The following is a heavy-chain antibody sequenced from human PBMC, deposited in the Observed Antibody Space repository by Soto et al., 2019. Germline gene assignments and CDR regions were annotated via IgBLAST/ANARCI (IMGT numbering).Heavy chain of an antibody. CDR1: GFTFTNYA. CDR3: AYFTALNYYYGMDV. J-gene: IGHJ6*02. CDR2: ISGSGSST. V-gene: IGHV3-23*01. Sequence: EVQLLESGGGLVQPGGSLRLSCAASGFTFTNYAMSWVRQAPGKGLEWVSAISGSGSSTYYADSVKGRFTISRDNSENTLFLQMNSVRAEDTAVYYCAYFTALNYYYGMDVWGQGTTVTVSS. D-gene: IGHD1-26*01.